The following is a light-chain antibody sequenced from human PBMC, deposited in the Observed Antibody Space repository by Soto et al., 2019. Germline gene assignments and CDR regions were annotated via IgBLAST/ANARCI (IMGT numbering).Light chain of an antibody. CDR2: KAS. CDR3: QQYNSYST. CDR1: QSISSW. V-gene: IGKV1-5*03. Sequence: DIQMTQSPSTLSASVGDRVTITCRASQSISSWLAWYQQKPGKDPKLLIYKASSLESGVPSRFSGSGSGTESAITISRLQPDDFATYYGQQYNSYSTFGQGTKLEIK. J-gene: IGKJ2*01.